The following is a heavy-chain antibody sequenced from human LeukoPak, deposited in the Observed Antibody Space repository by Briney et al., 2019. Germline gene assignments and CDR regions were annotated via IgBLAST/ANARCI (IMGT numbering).Heavy chain of an antibody. D-gene: IGHD2-21*02. J-gene: IGHJ4*02. Sequence: AGGCLRLSCAASGFTFDDYGMSWVRQAPGKGLEWVAGINWNGGSTGYADSVKGRFTISRDNAKNSLYLQMNSLRAEDTALYYSARCRVVVTATYYFDYWGQGTLVTVSS. CDR2: INWNGGST. V-gene: IGHV3-20*04. CDR1: GFTFDDYG. CDR3: ARCRVVVTATYYFDY.